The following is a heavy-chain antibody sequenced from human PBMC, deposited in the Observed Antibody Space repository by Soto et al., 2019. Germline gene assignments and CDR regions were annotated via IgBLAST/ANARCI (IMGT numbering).Heavy chain of an antibody. D-gene: IGHD5-18*01. CDR1: GFSLSTSGVG. V-gene: IGHV2-5*01. Sequence: SGPTLVNPTQTLTLTCTFSGFSLSTSGVGVGWIRQPPGKALEWLALIYWNDDKRYSPSLKSRLTITKDTSKNQVVLTMTNMDPVDTATYYCAHTDGYSYGYIEGPEPRYSGYFDYWGQGTLVTVSS. CDR3: AHTDGYSYGYIEGPEPRYSGYFDY. J-gene: IGHJ4*02. CDR2: IYWNDDK.